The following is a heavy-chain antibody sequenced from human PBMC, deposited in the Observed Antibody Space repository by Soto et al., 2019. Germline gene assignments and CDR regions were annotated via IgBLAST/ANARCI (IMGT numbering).Heavy chain of an antibody. CDR1: GFTFSSYG. CDR2: IWYDGSNK. V-gene: IGHV3-33*01. D-gene: IGHD3-16*01. Sequence: QVQLVESGGGVVQPGRSLRLSCAASGFTFSSYGMHWVRQAPGKGLEWVAVIWYDGSNKYYADSVKGRFTISRDNSKNTLYLQMNGLRAGDTAGYYCARDRLWVGTDWDWYFDLWGRGTLVTVSS. J-gene: IGHJ2*01. CDR3: ARDRLWVGTDWDWYFDL.